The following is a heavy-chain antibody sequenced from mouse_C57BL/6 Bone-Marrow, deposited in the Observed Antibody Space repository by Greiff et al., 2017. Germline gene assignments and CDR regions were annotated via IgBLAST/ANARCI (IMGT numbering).Heavy chain of an antibody. CDR3: ARPYYSNYWYFDV. J-gene: IGHJ1*03. V-gene: IGHV1-55*01. Sequence: QVQLQQPGAELVKPGASVQMSCKASGYTFTSYWITWVKQRPGQGLEWIGDIYPGSGSTNYNEKFKSKATLTVDTSSSTAYMQLSSLTSEDSAVYYCARPYYSNYWYFDVWGTGTTVTVSA. D-gene: IGHD2-5*01. CDR2: IYPGSGST. CDR1: GYTFTSYW.